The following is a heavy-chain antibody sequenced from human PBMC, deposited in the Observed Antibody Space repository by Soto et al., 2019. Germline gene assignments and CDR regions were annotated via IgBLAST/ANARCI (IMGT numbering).Heavy chain of an antibody. CDR1: GFNFETYG. Sequence: EVRLLESGGGLVEPGGSLRLSCTGSGFNFETYGMTWVRQAPGKGREWVSGLSGSGDSTYFADSVKGRFTISRDNAMKTVYLQLSSLRAEDTATYYCAKDPYVGWYCSGGTCPIASWGQGTLVIVSS. D-gene: IGHD2-15*01. CDR3: AKDPYVGWYCSGGTCPIAS. V-gene: IGHV3-23*01. J-gene: IGHJ5*02. CDR2: LSGSGDST.